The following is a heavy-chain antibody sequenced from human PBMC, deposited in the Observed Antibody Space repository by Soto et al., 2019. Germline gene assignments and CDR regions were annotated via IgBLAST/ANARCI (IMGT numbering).Heavy chain of an antibody. D-gene: IGHD3-16*01. Sequence: GGSLRLSCVDSTSNLKNYAMAWVRRAPGKGLEWVSALTDTGGSTYYAASVKGRFTISRDNSRNTLFLQMDRLRVDDTAVYYCAKIKGAITFLHFDTWGQGTLVTVSS. V-gene: IGHV3-23*01. CDR2: LTDTGGST. CDR3: AKIKGAITFLHFDT. CDR1: TSNLKNYA. J-gene: IGHJ4*02.